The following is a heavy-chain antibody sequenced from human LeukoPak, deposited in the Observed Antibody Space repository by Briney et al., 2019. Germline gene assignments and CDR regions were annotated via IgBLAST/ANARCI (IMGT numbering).Heavy chain of an antibody. CDR1: GFSFSYHG. CDR3: ARDLAWGAFDY. D-gene: IGHD7-27*01. J-gene: IGHJ4*02. CDR2: VSPPGGGT. Sequence: GGSLRLSCVASGFSFSYHGMNWVRLAPGKGLEWVSGVSPPGGGTYYADSVKGRFTISRDDYRNTLSLQMNSRRVEDTAVYYCARDLAWGAFDYWGQGILVAVSS. V-gene: IGHV3-23*01.